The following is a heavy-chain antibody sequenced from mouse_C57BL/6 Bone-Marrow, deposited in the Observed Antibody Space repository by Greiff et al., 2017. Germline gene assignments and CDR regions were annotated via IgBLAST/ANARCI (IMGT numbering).Heavy chain of an antibody. Sequence: QVQLKESGAELVKPGASVKISCKASGYAFSSYWMNWVKQRPGKGLEWIGQIYPGDGDTNYNGKFKGKATLTADKSSSTAYMQLSSLTSEDSAVYFCATYYYGTQDAMDYWGQGTSVTVSS. CDR1: GYAFSSYW. V-gene: IGHV1-80*01. CDR3: ATYYYGTQDAMDY. D-gene: IGHD1-1*01. CDR2: IYPGDGDT. J-gene: IGHJ4*01.